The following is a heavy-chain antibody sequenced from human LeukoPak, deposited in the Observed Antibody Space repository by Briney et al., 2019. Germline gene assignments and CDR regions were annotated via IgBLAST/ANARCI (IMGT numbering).Heavy chain of an antibody. D-gene: IGHD4-17*01. Sequence: SETLSLTCSVSGGSIIDHYWSWLRQPPGKGLELIGYIYHSGNSDSHPSLKSRVTLSVDTSKNQFSLHLDSATAADTAVYYCARARVGLLYGDYDYWGLGTLVTVSS. J-gene: IGHJ4*02. V-gene: IGHV4-59*11. CDR2: IYHSGNS. CDR3: ARARVGLLYGDYDY. CDR1: GGSIIDHY.